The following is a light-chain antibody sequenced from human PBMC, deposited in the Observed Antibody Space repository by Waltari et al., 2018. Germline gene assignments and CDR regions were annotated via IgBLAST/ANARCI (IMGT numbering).Light chain of an antibody. J-gene: IGKJ1*01. V-gene: IGKV3-20*01. CDR2: AAS. CDR1: QSVSKY. Sequence: IVLTPSPGTLSSSPGERATLSCRASQSVSKYLAWYQQRPGQAPRLLIYAASTRATGIPDRFSGSGFGTDFSLTISRLEPEDFAVYYCQNHERLPATFGQGTKVEIK. CDR3: QNHERLPAT.